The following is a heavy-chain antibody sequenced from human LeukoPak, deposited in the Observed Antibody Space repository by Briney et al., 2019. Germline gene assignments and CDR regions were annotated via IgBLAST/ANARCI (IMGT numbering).Heavy chain of an antibody. D-gene: IGHD1-26*01. V-gene: IGHV3-48*03. CDR1: GFTFSSYE. CDR3: ARDRKWEPYDAFDI. CDR2: ITSSGSTK. J-gene: IGHJ3*02. Sequence: GGSLRLSCAAAGFTFSSYEMNWVRQAPGKGLEWVSYITSSGSTKYYADSVKGRFTISRDNAQNSLYLQMNSLRAEDTAVYYCARDRKWEPYDAFDIWGQGTMDTVSS.